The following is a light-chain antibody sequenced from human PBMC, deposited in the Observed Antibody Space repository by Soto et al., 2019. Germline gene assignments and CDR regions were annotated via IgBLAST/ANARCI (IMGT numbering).Light chain of an antibody. CDR3: SSYTTTRDLV. CDR2: ELT. V-gene: IGLV2-14*03. J-gene: IGLJ3*02. Sequence: QSALTQPASVSGSPGQSVTISCTGTSSDIGNYIYVSWYQQHPGKAPKLVIYELTNRPSGISRRVTGSRSGTTAFLTISGRQAEDEAVYYFSSYTTTRDLVFGAGTKLTVL. CDR1: SSDIGNYIY.